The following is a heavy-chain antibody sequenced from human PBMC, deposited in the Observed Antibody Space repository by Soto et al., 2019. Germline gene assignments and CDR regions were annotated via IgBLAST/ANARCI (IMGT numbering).Heavy chain of an antibody. CDR2: IYWNEDK. J-gene: IGHJ5*02. D-gene: IGHD4-17*01. CDR3: AHRGYGDYPRDNWFDP. CDR1: GFSLKTGGAG. Sequence: GPTLVNPTQTLTLTCTFSGFSLKTGGAGVGWIRQPPGEALEWLALIYWNEDKRYSPSLKSRLTITKDTSKNQVVLTMTNVDPVDTATYYCAHRGYGDYPRDNWFDPWGQGTLVTVSS. V-gene: IGHV2-5*01.